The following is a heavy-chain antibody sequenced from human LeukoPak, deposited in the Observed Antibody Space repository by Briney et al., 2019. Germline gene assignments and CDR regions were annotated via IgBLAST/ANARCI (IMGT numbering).Heavy chain of an antibody. D-gene: IGHD6-13*01. CDR1: GGSFSGYY. CDR2: INHSGST. V-gene: IGHV4-34*01. J-gene: IGHJ3*02. CDR3: ARRGYGKAFDI. Sequence: SETLSLTCAVYGGSFSGYYWSWIRQPPGKGLEWIGEINHSGSTNYNPSLKSRVTISVDTSKNQFSLKLSSVTAADTAVYYCARRGYGKAFDIWGQGTMVTVSS.